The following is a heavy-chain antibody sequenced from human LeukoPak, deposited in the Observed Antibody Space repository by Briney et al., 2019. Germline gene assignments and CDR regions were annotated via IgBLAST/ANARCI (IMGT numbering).Heavy chain of an antibody. D-gene: IGHD6-13*01. CDR1: GFTFSTYI. Sequence: GGSLRLSCAASGFTFSTYIMNWVRQAPGKGLEWVSSISRSATTIYYADSVKGRFTISRDNAKNSLYLQMNSLRAEDTAVYFCARVGALSSSWLLYWGQGTLVTVSS. V-gene: IGHV3-48*04. CDR2: ISRSATTI. J-gene: IGHJ4*02. CDR3: ARVGALSSSWLLY.